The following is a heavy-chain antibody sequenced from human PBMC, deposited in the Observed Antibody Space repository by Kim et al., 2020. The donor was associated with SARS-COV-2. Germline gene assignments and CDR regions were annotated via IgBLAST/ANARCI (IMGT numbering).Heavy chain of an antibody. Sequence: SETLSLTCTVSGGSISSYYWSWIRQPPGKGLEWIGYIYYSGTTNYNPSLKSRVTISVDTSKNQFSLKLSSVTAADTAVYYCARHGGRSIWYFDYWGQGILVTVSS. CDR3: ARHGGRSIWYFDY. CDR2: IYYSGTT. V-gene: IGHV4-59*08. J-gene: IGHJ4*02. D-gene: IGHD6-13*01. CDR1: GGSISSYY.